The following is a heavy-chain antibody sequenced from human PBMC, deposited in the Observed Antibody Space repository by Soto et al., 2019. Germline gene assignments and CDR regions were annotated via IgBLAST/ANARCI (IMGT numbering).Heavy chain of an antibody. J-gene: IGHJ4*02. CDR2: VSTDGNNR. D-gene: IGHD3-16*02. CDR1: GFNFTSCG. V-gene: IGHV3-30*03. CDR3: AGGDDVWRTYRLNYLHY. Sequence: QVQLVESGGDVVQPGKSLRLSCATSGFNFTSCGMHWVRQAPGKGLEWVAVVSTDGNNRYYADVVKGRFIISRDNSKKTLSLQMTSLRTEDTAVYYCAGGDDVWRTYRLNYLHYWGQGTLVTVSS.